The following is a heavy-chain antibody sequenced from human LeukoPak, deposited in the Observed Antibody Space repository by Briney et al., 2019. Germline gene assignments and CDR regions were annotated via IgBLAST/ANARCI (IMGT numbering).Heavy chain of an antibody. CDR2: IYYTGST. J-gene: IGHJ5*02. V-gene: IGHV4-59*01. CDR3: ARTSPPLRFDP. Sequence: SETLSLTCTVSGGSINGYYWSWIRQSPGKGLESLGYIYYTGSTNYNPSLKSRVTMSVDTSRNQFFLRLSSVTAADTAVYYCARTSPPLRFDPWGQGTLVTVSS. CDR1: GGSINGYY.